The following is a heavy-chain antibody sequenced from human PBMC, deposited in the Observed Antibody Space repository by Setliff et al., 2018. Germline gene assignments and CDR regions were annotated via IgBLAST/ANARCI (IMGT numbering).Heavy chain of an antibody. D-gene: IGHD1-1*01. V-gene: IGHV4-34*01. CDR2: INHSGST. CDR3: ARGLERNAFDI. CDR1: GGSFSGYY. J-gene: IGHJ3*02. Sequence: SETLSLTCAVYGGSFSGYYWSWIRQPPGKGLEWIGEINHSGSTNYNPSLKSRVTISVDTSKNQFSLKLSSVTAADTAVYYCARGLERNAFDIWGQGTMVTVSS.